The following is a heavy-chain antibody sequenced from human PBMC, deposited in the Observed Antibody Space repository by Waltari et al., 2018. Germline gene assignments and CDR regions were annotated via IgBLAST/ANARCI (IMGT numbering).Heavy chain of an antibody. J-gene: IGHJ4*02. Sequence: EVQLVESGGGLIQPGGSLRLSCAASGFIVSRNYMSWVRQAPGRGLVWVSLIYSGGSTYYADSVKGRFTISRYNSKNTLYLQMDSLSVEDTAVYYCARWQQWPVRAFDYWGQGTLVTVSS. D-gene: IGHD6-19*01. CDR3: ARWQQWPVRAFDY. V-gene: IGHV3-53*01. CDR1: GFIVSRNY. CDR2: IYSGGST.